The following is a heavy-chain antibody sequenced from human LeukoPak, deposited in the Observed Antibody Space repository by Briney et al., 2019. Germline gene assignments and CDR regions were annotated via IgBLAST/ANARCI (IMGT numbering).Heavy chain of an antibody. CDR3: AKDHSSSGWYKWFDP. CDR2: ISWNSGSI. Sequence: QPGRSLRLSCAASGFTFDDYAMHWVRQAPGKGLEWVSGISWNSGSIGYADSVKGRFTISRDNAKNSLYLQMNGLRAEDTALYYCAKDHSSSGWYKWFDPWGQGTLVTVSS. CDR1: GFTFDDYA. J-gene: IGHJ5*02. V-gene: IGHV3-9*01. D-gene: IGHD6-19*01.